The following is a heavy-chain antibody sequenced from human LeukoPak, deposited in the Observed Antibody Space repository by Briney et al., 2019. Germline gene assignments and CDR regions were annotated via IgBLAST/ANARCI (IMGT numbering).Heavy chain of an antibody. D-gene: IGHD3-3*01. CDR3: ARRYDFWSGYSQADAFDI. J-gene: IGHJ3*02. V-gene: IGHV4-59*08. Sequence: SETLSLTCTVSGGSISSYYWSWIRQPPGKGLEWIGYIYYCWSTNYNPSLKSRVTISVDTSKNQFSLKLSSVTAADTAVYYCARRYDFWSGYSQADAFDIWGQGTMVTVPS. CDR2: IYYCWST. CDR1: GGSISSYY.